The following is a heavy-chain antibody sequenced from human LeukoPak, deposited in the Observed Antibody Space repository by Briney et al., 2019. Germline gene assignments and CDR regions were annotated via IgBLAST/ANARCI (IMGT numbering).Heavy chain of an antibody. Sequence: TSETLSLTCTVSGGSISSYYWSWIRQPPGKGLEWIGYIYYSGSTNYNPSLKSRVTISVDTSKNQFSLKLSSVTAADTAVYYCARSGTRYYDFWSGYYTGEVDDWFDPWGQGTLVTVSS. CDR3: ARSGTRYYDFWSGYYTGEVDDWFDP. V-gene: IGHV4-59*12. J-gene: IGHJ5*02. D-gene: IGHD3-3*01. CDR2: IYYSGST. CDR1: GGSISSYY.